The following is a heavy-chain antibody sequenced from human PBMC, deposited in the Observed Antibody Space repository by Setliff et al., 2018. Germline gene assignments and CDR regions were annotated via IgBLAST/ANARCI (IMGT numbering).Heavy chain of an antibody. V-gene: IGHV1-18*04. CDR3: VRGPGPSVVVAMPFDR. CDR2: ISPYNEKT. J-gene: IGHJ4*02. CDR1: GYTFTGYY. D-gene: IGHD5-12*01. Sequence: ASVKVSCKASGYTFTGYYMHWVRQAPGQGLEWMGWISPYNEKTNYAEKFQGRVTMTTDTSTTTVYMEVASLRSDDTAVYYCVRGPGPSVVVAMPFDRWGQGTLVTVSS.